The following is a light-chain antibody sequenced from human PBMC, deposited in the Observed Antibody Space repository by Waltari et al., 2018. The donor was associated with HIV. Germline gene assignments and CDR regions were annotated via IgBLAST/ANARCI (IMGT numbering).Light chain of an antibody. CDR1: SSDVGGYNY. V-gene: IGLV2-14*01. CDR3: SSYTSSSTLDVV. CDR2: EVS. Sequence: QSALTQPASVSGSPGQSITISCTGTSSDVGGYNYVSWYQQHPGKAPKLMIYEVSNRPSGVSNLFSGSTSGNTASLTISGLQAEDEADYYCSSYTSSSTLDVVFGGGTKLTVL. J-gene: IGLJ2*01.